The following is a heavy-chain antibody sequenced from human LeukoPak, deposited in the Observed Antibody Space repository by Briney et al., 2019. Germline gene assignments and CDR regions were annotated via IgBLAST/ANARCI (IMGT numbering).Heavy chain of an antibody. Sequence: SETLSLTCTVSGGSISSSYWSWIRQPPGKGLEWIGYIYYSGSTNYNPSLKSRVTISVDTSKNQFSLKLSSVTAADTAVYYCARETVTYYDILTGYYGYMDVWGKGTTVTVSS. CDR2: IYYSGST. CDR3: ARETVTYYDILTGYYGYMDV. CDR1: GGSISSSY. J-gene: IGHJ6*03. V-gene: IGHV4-59*01. D-gene: IGHD3-9*01.